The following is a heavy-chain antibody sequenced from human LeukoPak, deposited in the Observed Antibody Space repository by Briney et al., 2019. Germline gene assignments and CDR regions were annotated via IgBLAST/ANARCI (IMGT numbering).Heavy chain of an antibody. CDR2: INFKSGGT. J-gene: IGHJ4*02. CDR1: GYTFTGSY. CDR3: ARTTTLTSLFDF. D-gene: IGHD4-17*01. Sequence: ASVKVSCKASGYTFTGSYMYWVQLAPGQGLEWLGWINFKSGGTRYAQKFQGRVTMTWDTSITTAYMELSWLTFDDTAIYYCARTTTLTSLFDFWGQGTLVTVSS. V-gene: IGHV1-2*02.